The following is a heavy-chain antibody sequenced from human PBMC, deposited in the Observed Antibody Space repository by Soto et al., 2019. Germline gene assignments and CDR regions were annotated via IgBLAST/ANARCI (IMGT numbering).Heavy chain of an antibody. Sequence: QVQLVQSGAEVRKPGSSVKVSCKASGGTFNKYAISWVRQAPGQGPEWMGGILPIYSTRNYANYAHKFQGRVTITVDTSTSTAYMELSGLKSDDMAIYYCARGVVVVTNYYFDQWGQGTLVTVSS. CDR3: ARGVVVVTNYYFDQ. V-gene: IGHV1-69*06. J-gene: IGHJ4*02. CDR1: GGTFNKYA. D-gene: IGHD2-2*01. CDR2: ILPIYSTRNYA.